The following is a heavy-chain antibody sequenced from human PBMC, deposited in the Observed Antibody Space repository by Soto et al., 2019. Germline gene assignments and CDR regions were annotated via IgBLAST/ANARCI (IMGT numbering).Heavy chain of an antibody. CDR1: GGTFSSYT. D-gene: IGHD6-25*01. V-gene: IGHV1-69*02. CDR2: IIPILGIA. Sequence: VASVKVSCKASGGTFSSYTISWVRQAPGQGLEWMGRIIPILGIANYAQKFQGRVTITADKSTSTAYMELSSLRSEDTAVYYCACGTESLAFDIWGQGTMVTVSS. CDR3: ACGTESLAFDI. J-gene: IGHJ3*02.